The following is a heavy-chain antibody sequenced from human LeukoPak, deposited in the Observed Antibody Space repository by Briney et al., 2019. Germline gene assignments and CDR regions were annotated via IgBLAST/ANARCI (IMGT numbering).Heavy chain of an antibody. Sequence: GGSLRLSCAASGFTFSDYWMSWVRQAPGKGLEWVGQIKEDGSEKYYADSVKGRFTISRDNARNSVYLQMNSLRAEDTAVYYCARDSPGTTFDHWGQGTLVTVSS. V-gene: IGHV3-7*01. CDR2: IKEDGSEK. D-gene: IGHD1-7*01. CDR1: GFTFSDYW. CDR3: ARDSPGTTFDH. J-gene: IGHJ5*02.